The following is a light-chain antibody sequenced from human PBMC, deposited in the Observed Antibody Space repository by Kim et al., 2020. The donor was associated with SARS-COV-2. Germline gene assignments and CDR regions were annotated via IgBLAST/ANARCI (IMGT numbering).Light chain of an antibody. CDR2: DVS. CDR1: RPISYSY. Sequence: EVVLTQSPGTLSLSPGERATLSCRASRPISYSYLAWYQQKPGQAPRLLIFDVSVRPTGIPERFSGSGSGTDFTLTISRLEPEDSAVYCWQDYESPWTFGEGTKVDIK. V-gene: IGKV3-20*01. CDR3: QDYESPWT. J-gene: IGKJ1*01.